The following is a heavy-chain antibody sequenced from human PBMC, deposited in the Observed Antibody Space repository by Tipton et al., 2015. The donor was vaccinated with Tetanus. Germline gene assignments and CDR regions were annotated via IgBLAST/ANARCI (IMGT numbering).Heavy chain of an antibody. V-gene: IGHV4-59*01. CDR2: IDYFGTT. D-gene: IGHD3-3*01. Sequence: TLSLTCTVSGGSISTYHWNWIRQFPGKGLEWIGYIDYFGTTKYNPSLKSRVAMSVDTSKNQLPLKLSSVTSADTAVYYCARTSGYMYSDCWGQGTLVTVSS. CDR1: GGSISTYH. CDR3: ARTSGYMYSDC. J-gene: IGHJ4*02.